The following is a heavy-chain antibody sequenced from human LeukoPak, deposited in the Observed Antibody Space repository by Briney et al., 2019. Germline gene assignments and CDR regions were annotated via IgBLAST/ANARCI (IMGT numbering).Heavy chain of an antibody. CDR1: GYTFTSYG. Sequence: ASVKVSCKASGYTFTSYGISWVRQAPGQGLEWMGWISAYNGNTNYAQKLQGRVTMTTDTSTSTAYMELRSLRSDDTAVYYCARGQLILGGVAGPLLADYWGQGTLVTVSS. J-gene: IGHJ4*02. D-gene: IGHD3-16*01. CDR2: ISAYNGNT. CDR3: ARGQLILGGVAGPLLADY. V-gene: IGHV1-18*01.